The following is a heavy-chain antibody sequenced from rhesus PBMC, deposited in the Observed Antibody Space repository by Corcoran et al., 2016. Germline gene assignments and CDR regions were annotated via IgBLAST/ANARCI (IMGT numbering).Heavy chain of an antibody. Sequence: EVQLVESGGGLAKPGGSLRLSCAASGFTFSDYYMHWVRQAPGKGLEWVSYISNGCGSTYYADSVKGRFTISRDNSKNTLSMKMNSLRAEDTAVYYCAKARGNNHYHSNPIDYWGQGVLVTVSS. D-gene: IGHD3-28*01. J-gene: IGHJ4*01. V-gene: IGHV3S25*01. CDR1: GFTFSDYY. CDR3: AKARGNNHYHSNPIDY. CDR2: ISNGCGST.